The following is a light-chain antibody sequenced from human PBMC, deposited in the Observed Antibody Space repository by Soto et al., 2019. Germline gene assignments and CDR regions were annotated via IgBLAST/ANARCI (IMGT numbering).Light chain of an antibody. CDR2: DAS. V-gene: IGKV1-33*01. Sequence: DIQMTQSPSSLSASVGDRVTITCQASQDISNYLSWYQQKPGKAPKLLIYDASNLETGVPSRFSGGGSGTGFTFTITSLQPEDNATYYCQQYDNLPITFGQGTRLEIK. CDR3: QQYDNLPIT. J-gene: IGKJ5*01. CDR1: QDISNY.